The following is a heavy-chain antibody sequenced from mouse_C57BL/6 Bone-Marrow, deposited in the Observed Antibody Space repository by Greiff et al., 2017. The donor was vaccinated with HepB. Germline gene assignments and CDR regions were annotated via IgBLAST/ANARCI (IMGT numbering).Heavy chain of an antibody. CDR1: GYTFTSYW. CDR2: IDPSDSYT. Sequence: QVQLQQPGAELVMPGASVKLSCKASGYTFTSYWMHWVKQRPGQGLEWIGEIDPSDSYTNYNQKFKGKSTLTVDKSSSTAYMQLSSRTSEDSAVYYCARTSFHYYGSSYLYYFDYWGQGTTLTVSS. J-gene: IGHJ2*01. D-gene: IGHD1-1*01. CDR3: ARTSFHYYGSSYLYYFDY. V-gene: IGHV1-69*01.